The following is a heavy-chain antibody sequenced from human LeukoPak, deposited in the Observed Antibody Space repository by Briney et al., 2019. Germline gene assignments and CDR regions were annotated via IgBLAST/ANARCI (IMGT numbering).Heavy chain of an antibody. CDR2: ITGGADST. V-gene: IGHV3-43*02. J-gene: IGHJ6*03. CDR3: AKAHGSGNYYFNYMDI. D-gene: IGHD3-10*01. Sequence: GGSLRLSCAASGFTFDDYAMHWVRQAPGKGLEWVSLITGGADSTYYADSVKGRFTISRDNSKNSLYLQMNSLRTEDTALYYSAKAHGSGNYYFNYMDIWGKGTTVTVSS. CDR1: GFTFDDYA.